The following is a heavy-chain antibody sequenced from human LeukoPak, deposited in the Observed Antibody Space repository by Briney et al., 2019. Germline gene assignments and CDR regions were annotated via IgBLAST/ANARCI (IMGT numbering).Heavy chain of an antibody. J-gene: IGHJ3*02. V-gene: IGHV3-30*02. CDR3: ARDLGSGSFGFDI. D-gene: IGHD3-10*01. Sequence: GGSLRLSCAASGFTFRDYNIHWVRQAPGKGLEWVTFIAYDKSNKYYADSVKGRFTISRDNSKNTLYLQMSSLRVEDTAVYYCARDLGSGSFGFDIWGQGTMVTVSS. CDR1: GFTFRDYN. CDR2: IAYDKSNK.